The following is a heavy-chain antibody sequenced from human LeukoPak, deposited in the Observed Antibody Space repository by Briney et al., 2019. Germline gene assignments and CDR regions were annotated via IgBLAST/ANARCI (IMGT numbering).Heavy chain of an antibody. CDR1: VYTFTGCY. Sequence: GSSVKVSCKASVYTFTGCYMHWVRPAAGQGGEWMGWINPNSGGTNYAQRFQGRVTITTDTSISTAYMELSRLRSDDTAVYYCARYTHCSGGSCFGYWGQGTLVTVSS. D-gene: IGHD2-15*01. CDR2: INPNSGGT. J-gene: IGHJ4*02. V-gene: IGHV1-2*02. CDR3: ARYTHCSGGSCFGY.